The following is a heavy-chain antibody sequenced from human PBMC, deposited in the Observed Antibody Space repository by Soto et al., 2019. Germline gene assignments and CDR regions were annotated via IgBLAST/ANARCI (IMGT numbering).Heavy chain of an antibody. Sequence: ASVKVSCKASGYTFTDYYIHWGRQAPGQGLEWMAWINPISGGTNYAQKFQGRVTMTRDTSITTTYMELSRLTSDDTAVYYCARDSVGYCSRTRCYGQGYFDYWGQGALVTVSS. J-gene: IGHJ4*02. D-gene: IGHD2-2*03. CDR2: INPISGGT. CDR1: GYTFTDYY. V-gene: IGHV1-2*02. CDR3: ARDSVGYCSRTRCYGQGYFDY.